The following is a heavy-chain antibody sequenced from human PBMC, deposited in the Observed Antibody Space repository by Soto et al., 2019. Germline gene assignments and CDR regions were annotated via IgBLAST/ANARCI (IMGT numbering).Heavy chain of an antibody. CDR3: ARNCYDSSGCRHYYYYYGMDV. CDR2: IIPIFGTA. V-gene: IGHV1-69*13. D-gene: IGHD3-22*01. Sequence: GASVKVSCKASGYTFTSYDINWVRQATGQGLEWMGGIIPIFGTANYAQKFQGRVTITADESTSTAYMELSSLRSEDTAVYYCARNCYDSSGCRHYYYYYGMDVWGQGTTVTVS. J-gene: IGHJ6*02. CDR1: GYTFTSYD.